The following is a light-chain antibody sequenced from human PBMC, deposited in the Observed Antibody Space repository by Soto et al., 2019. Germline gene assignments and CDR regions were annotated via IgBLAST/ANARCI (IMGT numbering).Light chain of an antibody. CDR3: QQGYTTLWT. J-gene: IGKJ1*01. V-gene: IGKV1-39*01. Sequence: DIQLTRSXSSLSASIGGAVTVTRRARQATGTYLHWXQPKXGXTPXXXXAPASRLQPGGPSRFSGSGSGTPFAPTISNRQPEDFATYYGQQGYTTLWTFGQGTTVDIK. CDR1: QATGTY. CDR2: PAS.